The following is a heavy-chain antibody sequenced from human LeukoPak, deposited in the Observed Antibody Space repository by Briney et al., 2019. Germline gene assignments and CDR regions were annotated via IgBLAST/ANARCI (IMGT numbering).Heavy chain of an antibody. J-gene: IGHJ4*02. CDR1: GGSISSYY. CDR3: ARDFDS. CDR2: IYYSGST. Sequence: PSETLSLTCTVSGGSISSYYWSWIRQPPGKGLEWIGYIYYSGSTNYNPSLKSRVTISVDTSKNQFSLKLSSVTAEDTAVYYCARDFDSWGQGTLVTVSS. V-gene: IGHV4-59*01.